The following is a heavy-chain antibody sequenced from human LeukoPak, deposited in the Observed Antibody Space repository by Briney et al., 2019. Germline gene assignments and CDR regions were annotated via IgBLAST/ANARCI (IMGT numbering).Heavy chain of an antibody. CDR3: AREKKRLNYYGSGSTFFDY. J-gene: IGHJ4*02. D-gene: IGHD3-10*01. V-gene: IGHV1-18*01. CDR2: ISAYNGNT. Sequence: GASVNVSCKASGGTFSSYAISWVRQAPGQGLEWMGWISAYNGNTNYAQKLQGRVTMTTDTSTSTAYMELRSLRSDDTAVYYCAREKKRLNYYGSGSTFFDYWGQGTLVTVSS. CDR1: GGTFSSYA.